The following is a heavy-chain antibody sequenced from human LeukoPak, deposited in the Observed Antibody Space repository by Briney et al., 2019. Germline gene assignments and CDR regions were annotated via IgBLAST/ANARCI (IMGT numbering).Heavy chain of an antibody. CDR2: IKQDGSEK. CDR1: GFSFSSYW. CDR3: ARVGGSCYGY. J-gene: IGHJ4*02. Sequence: PGGSLRLSCEGSGFSFSSYWMSWVRQAPGKGLEWVANIKQDGSEKYYVDSVKGRFTISRDNAKNSLYLQMNSLRAEDTAVYYCARVGGSCYGYWGQGTLVTVSS. D-gene: IGHD2-15*01. V-gene: IGHV3-7*01.